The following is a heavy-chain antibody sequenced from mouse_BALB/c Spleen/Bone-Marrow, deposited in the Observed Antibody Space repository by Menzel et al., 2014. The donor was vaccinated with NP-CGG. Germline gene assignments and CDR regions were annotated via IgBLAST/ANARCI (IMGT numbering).Heavy chain of an antibody. CDR3: ARGSYYGSSYWFAY. CDR1: GYTFTDYY. CDR2: VNPYNGGT. D-gene: IGHD1-1*01. Sequence: VQLQQSGPELVQPGASVKMSCKASGYTFTDYYMDWVKQSHGESFEWIGRVNPYNGGTSYDQKFKGKATLTVDKSSSTAYMELNSRTSEDSAVYYGARGSYYGSSYWFAYWGQGTPATVS. V-gene: IGHV1-19*01. J-gene: IGHJ3*01.